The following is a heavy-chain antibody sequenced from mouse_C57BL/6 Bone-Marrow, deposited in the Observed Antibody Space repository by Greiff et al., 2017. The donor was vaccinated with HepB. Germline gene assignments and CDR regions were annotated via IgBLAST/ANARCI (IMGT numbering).Heavy chain of an antibody. V-gene: IGHV1-39*01. D-gene: IGHD2-5*01. CDR2: INTNYGTT. Sequence: EVKLMESGPELVKPGASVKISCKASGYSFTDYNMNWVKQSNGKSLEWIGVINTNYGTTSYNQKFKGKATLTVDQSSSTAYMQLNSLTSEDSAVYYCARPYYSNLFAYWGQGTLVTVSA. CDR1: GYSFTDYN. J-gene: IGHJ3*01. CDR3: ARPYYSNLFAY.